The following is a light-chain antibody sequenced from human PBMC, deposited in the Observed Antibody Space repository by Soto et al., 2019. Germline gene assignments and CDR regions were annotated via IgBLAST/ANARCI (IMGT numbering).Light chain of an antibody. CDR3: QHYNNWPLT. J-gene: IGKJ4*01. V-gene: IGKV3-15*01. CDR2: GAY. CDR1: QSVSSN. Sequence: EIVMTQSPATLSVSPGESATLSCGASQSVSSNLAWYQQKPGQAPGLLIYGAYTRATGIPARFSGSGSGTEFTLTISSLQSEDLAVYYCQHYNNWPLTFGGGTKVEIK.